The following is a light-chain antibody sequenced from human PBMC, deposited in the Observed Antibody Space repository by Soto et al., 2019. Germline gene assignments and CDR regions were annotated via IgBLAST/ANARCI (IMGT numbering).Light chain of an antibody. CDR2: WAS. Sequence: DTVMTQSPDSLAVSLGERATINCKSSQSVLYSSNNKNYLGWYQKKPGQPPKLLVSWASARESGVPDRFNGSGSGTDFTLTISSLQAEDVAVYYCQQYYSTPHSFGQGTRLEIK. J-gene: IGKJ5*01. V-gene: IGKV4-1*01. CDR1: QSVLYSSNNKNY. CDR3: QQYYSTPHS.